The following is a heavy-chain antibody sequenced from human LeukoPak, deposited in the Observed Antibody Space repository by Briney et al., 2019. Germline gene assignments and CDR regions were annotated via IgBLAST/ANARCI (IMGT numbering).Heavy chain of an antibody. CDR3: ARSAVAGVWA. CDR1: GFAFSDYY. V-gene: IGHV3-11*01. D-gene: IGHD6-19*01. J-gene: IGHJ5*02. CDR2: IDISGTTI. Sequence: GGSLRLSCAASGFAFSDYYMSWIRHTPGKGLEWVSYIDISGTTIYYADSVQGRFTISRDNAKNSLYLQMNSLRAEDTAVYYCARSAVAGVWAWGQGTLVTVSS.